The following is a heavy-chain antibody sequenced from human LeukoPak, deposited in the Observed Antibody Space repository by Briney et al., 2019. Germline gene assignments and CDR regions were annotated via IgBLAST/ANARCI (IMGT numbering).Heavy chain of an antibody. CDR2: MEWDDHK. Sequence: RVSGPTLFHPPPTLTPTCTISGSSPGSPGVSVCWICQPPGKALEWLARMEWDDHKYYSTSLKTRLSISKDPSKNHVVLTMTNMDPVDTATYYCARIRTGTYFHYWGQGTRDSVSS. J-gene: IGHJ4*02. CDR1: GSSPGSPGVS. V-gene: IGHV2-70*11. D-gene: IGHD7-27*01. CDR3: ARIRTGTYFHY.